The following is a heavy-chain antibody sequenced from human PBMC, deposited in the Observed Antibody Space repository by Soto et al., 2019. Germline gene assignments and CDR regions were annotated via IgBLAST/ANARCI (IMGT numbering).Heavy chain of an antibody. Sequence: GASVKVSCKASGYTFTSYYMHWVRQAPGQGLEWMGIINPSGGSTSYAQKFQGRVTMTRDTSTSTVYMELSSLRSEDTAVYYCARALQQWRDYYYYGMDVWGQGTTVTVSS. D-gene: IGHD6-19*01. CDR2: INPSGGST. CDR3: ARALQQWRDYYYYGMDV. V-gene: IGHV1-46*01. J-gene: IGHJ6*02. CDR1: GYTFTSYY.